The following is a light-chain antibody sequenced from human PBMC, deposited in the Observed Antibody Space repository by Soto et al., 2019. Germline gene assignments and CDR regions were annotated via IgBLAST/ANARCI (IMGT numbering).Light chain of an antibody. CDR3: QQYNEWPLP. CDR2: HAS. J-gene: IGKJ4*01. V-gene: IGKV3-15*01. CDR1: QNVYNN. Sequence: ETVMTQSPAALSVSPGERATLSCRASQNVYNNLAWYQQKPGQAPRLLIYHASSRATGIPARFSGSGSGTEFTLTISSLQSEDFAGYYCQQYNEWPLPFGGGTKVEIK.